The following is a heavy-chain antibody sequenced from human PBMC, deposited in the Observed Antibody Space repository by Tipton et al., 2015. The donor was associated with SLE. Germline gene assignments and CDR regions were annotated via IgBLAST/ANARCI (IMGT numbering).Heavy chain of an antibody. CDR3: ARGQLERRRFDY. CDR2: IYYSGST. D-gene: IGHD1-1*01. J-gene: IGHJ4*02. V-gene: IGHV4-59*01. CDR1: GGSISSYY. Sequence: TLSLTCTVSGGSISSYYWSWIRQPPGKGLEWIGYIYYSGSTNYNPSLKSRVTISVDTSKNQFSLKLSSVTAADTAVYYCARGQLERRRFDYWGQGTLVTVSS.